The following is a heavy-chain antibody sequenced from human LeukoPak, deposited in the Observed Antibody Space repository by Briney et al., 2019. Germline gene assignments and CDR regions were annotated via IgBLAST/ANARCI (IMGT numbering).Heavy chain of an antibody. Sequence: SETLSLTCTVSGGSISNYYWSWIRQPPGKGLGRIGYIYYSGSPNYNPSLKSRVTISVDTSKNQFSLKLSSVTAADTAVYYCARHGSPKYYFDYWGQGTLVTVSS. CDR2: IYYSGSP. V-gene: IGHV4-59*08. CDR1: GGSISNYY. J-gene: IGHJ4*02. CDR3: ARHGSPKYYFDY.